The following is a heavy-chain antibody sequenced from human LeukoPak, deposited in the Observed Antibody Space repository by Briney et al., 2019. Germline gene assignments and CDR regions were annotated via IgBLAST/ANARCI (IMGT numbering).Heavy chain of an antibody. CDR3: ARVGLAAAGRVGVHY. Sequence: SETLSLTCAVYGGSFSGYYWSWIRQPPGKGLEWIGEINHSGSTNYNPSLKSRVTISVDTSKNQFSLKLSSVTAADTAVYYCARVGLAAAGRVGVHYWGQGTLVTVSS. CDR2: INHSGST. J-gene: IGHJ4*02. V-gene: IGHV4-34*01. CDR1: GGSFSGYY. D-gene: IGHD6-13*01.